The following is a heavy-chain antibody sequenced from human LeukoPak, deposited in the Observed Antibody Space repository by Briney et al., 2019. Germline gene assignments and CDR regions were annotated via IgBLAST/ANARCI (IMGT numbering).Heavy chain of an antibody. CDR2: IYHSGST. D-gene: IGHD6-13*01. J-gene: IGHJ4*02. CDR3: ARIVGTRLDY. CDR1: GGSISSSNW. V-gene: IGHV4-4*02. Sequence: PSETLSLTCAVSGGSISSSNWWSWVRQPPGKGLEWIGEIYHSGSTNYNPSLKSRVNISVDKSKNQFSLKLSSVTAADTAVYYCARIVGTRLDYWGQGTLVTVSS.